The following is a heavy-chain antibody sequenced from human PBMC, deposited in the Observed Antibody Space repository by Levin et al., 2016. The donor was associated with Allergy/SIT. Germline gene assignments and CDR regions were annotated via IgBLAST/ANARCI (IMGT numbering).Heavy chain of an antibody. Sequence: GSLRLSCAASGFTFSSYAMSWVRQAPGKGLEWVSAISGSGSAGITKYADSVKGRFTISRDNSKHTLFLQMNSLRAEDTAVYYCASTITWTDDYWGQGTLVTVSS. J-gene: IGHJ4*02. CDR2: ISGSGSAGIT. V-gene: IGHV3-23*01. CDR3: ASTITWTDDY. CDR1: GFTFSSYA. D-gene: IGHD1-20*01.